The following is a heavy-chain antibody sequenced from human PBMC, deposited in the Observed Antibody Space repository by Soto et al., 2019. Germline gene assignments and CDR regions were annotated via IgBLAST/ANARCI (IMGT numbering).Heavy chain of an antibody. CDR2: ISGSGGST. CDR3: AKDRPFTIFGVVIIPWFDP. CDR1: GFTFSSYA. J-gene: IGHJ5*02. Sequence: GGSLRLSCAASGFTFSSYAMSWVRQAPGKGLEWVSAISGSGGSTYYADSVKGRFTISRDNSKNTLYLQMNGLRAEDTAVYYCAKDRPFTIFGVVIIPWFDPWGQGTLVTVSS. D-gene: IGHD3-3*01. V-gene: IGHV3-23*01.